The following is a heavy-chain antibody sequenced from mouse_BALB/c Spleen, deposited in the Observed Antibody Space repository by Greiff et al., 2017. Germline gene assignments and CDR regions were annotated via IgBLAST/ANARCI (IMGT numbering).Heavy chain of an antibody. D-gene: IGHD2-3*01. CDR2: IDPANGNT. J-gene: IGHJ3*01. CDR3: ARDGYFSWFAY. Sequence: EVQLQESGAELVKPGASVKLSCTASGFNIKDTYMHWVKQRPEQGLEWIGRIDPANGNTKYDPKFQGKATITADTSSNTAYLQLSSLTSEDTAVYYCARDGYFSWFAYWGQGTLVTVSA. CDR1: GFNIKDTY. V-gene: IGHV14-3*02.